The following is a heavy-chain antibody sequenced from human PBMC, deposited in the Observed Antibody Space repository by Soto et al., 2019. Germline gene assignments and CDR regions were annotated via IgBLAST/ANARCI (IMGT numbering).Heavy chain of an antibody. D-gene: IGHD5-12*01. J-gene: IGHJ6*02. CDR2: ISAYNGNT. CDR1: GYTFTSYG. CDR3: ARNSAATSYYYYGMDV. Sequence: GASVKVSCKASGYTFTSYGISWVRQAPGQGLEWMGWISAYNGNTSYAQKLQGRVTMTTDTSTSTAYMELRSLRSDDTAVYYCARNSAATSYYYYGMDVWGQGTTVTVSS. V-gene: IGHV1-18*01.